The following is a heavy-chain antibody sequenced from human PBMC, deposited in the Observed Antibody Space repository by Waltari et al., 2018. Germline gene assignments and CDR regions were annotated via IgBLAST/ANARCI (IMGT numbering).Heavy chain of an antibody. Sequence: EVRLVESGGGLVQPGGSLRLSGAASGFTFRRHWLHWVRQVPGKGLVWVSRVKDDGRSISYADSVKGRFSISRDNAKNMLYLQMNSLRAEDTAVYYCARDLYHAMDVWGQGTTVIVSS. V-gene: IGHV3-74*01. CDR2: VKDDGRSI. J-gene: IGHJ6*02. CDR3: ARDLYHAMDV. CDR1: GFTFRRHW.